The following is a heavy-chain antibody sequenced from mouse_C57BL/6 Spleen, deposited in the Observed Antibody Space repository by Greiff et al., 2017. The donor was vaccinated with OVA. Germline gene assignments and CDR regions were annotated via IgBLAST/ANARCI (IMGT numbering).Heavy chain of an antibody. CDR3: VREEDAMDY. CDR2: INPYNGGT. Sequence: VQLKQSGPVLVKPGASVKMSCKASGYTFTDYYMNWVKQSHGKSLEWIGVINPYNGGTSYNQKFKGKATLTVDKSSSTAYMELNSLTSEDSAVYYCVREEDAMDYWGQGTSVTVSS. J-gene: IGHJ4*01. CDR1: GYTFTDYY. V-gene: IGHV1-19*01.